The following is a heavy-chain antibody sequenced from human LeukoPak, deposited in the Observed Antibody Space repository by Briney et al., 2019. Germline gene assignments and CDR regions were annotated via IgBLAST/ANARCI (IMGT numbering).Heavy chain of an antibody. CDR2: MHSTGST. Sequence: PGGSLRLSCTVSGFSFSSNTMNWVRQAPGKGLEWIGYMHSTGSTNQNPSLKSRVTMSVDASKNQFSLKLTSVTAADTAVYYCARYRCPGDICDGFDYWGLGTLVTVST. D-gene: IGHD2-8*02. V-gene: IGHV4-59*01. CDR3: ARYRCPGDICDGFDY. J-gene: IGHJ4*02. CDR1: GFSFSSNT.